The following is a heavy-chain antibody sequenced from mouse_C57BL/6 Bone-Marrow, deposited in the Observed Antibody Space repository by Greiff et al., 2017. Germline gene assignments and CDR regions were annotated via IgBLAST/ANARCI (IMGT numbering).Heavy chain of an antibody. Sequence: VQLQQSGPELVKPGASVKISCKASGYSFTGYYMNWVKQSPEKSLEWIGEINPSTGGTTYNQKFKAKATLTVDKSASTAYMQLKSLTSEDSAVYDCARSNPVAPGDYWGQGTTLTVSS. CDR2: INPSTGGT. D-gene: IGHD1-3*01. J-gene: IGHJ2*01. V-gene: IGHV1-42*01. CDR3: ARSNPVAPGDY. CDR1: GYSFTGYY.